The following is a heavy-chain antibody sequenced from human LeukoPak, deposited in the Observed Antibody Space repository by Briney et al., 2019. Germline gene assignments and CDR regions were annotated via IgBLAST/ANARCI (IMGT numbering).Heavy chain of an antibody. J-gene: IGHJ4*02. CDR2: IYSGGST. D-gene: IGHD3-10*01. CDR1: GFTFSSYW. Sequence: GGSLRLSCAAPGFTFSSYWMHWVRQAPGKGLEWVSVIYSGGSTYYADSVKGRFTISRDNSKNTLYLQMNSLRAEDTAVYYCARDNIWFGELWGQGTLVTVSS. CDR3: ARDNIWFGEL. V-gene: IGHV3-53*01.